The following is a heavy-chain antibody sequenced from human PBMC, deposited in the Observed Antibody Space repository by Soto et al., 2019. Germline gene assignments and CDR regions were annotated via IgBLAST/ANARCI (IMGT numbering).Heavy chain of an antibody. V-gene: IGHV3-48*03. Sequence: GGSLRLSCAASGFTFSSYEMNWVRQAPGKGLEWVSYISSSGSTIYYADSVKGRFTISRDNAKNSLYLQMNSLRAEDTAVYYCARNYDFWSGYYKGAFDIWGQGTMVTVSS. CDR1: GFTFSSYE. CDR3: ARNYDFWSGYYKGAFDI. J-gene: IGHJ3*02. CDR2: ISSSGSTI. D-gene: IGHD3-3*01.